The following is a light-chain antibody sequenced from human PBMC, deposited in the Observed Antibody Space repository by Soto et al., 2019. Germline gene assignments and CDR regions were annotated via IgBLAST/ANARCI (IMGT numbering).Light chain of an antibody. CDR1: RSNIGSNT. V-gene: IGLV1-44*01. CDR3: AAWDVSLNEGV. J-gene: IGLJ2*01. CDR2: SNT. Sequence: QSVLTQPPSASGTPGQRVTISCSGSRSNIGSNTVNWYQQLPGTAPKLLISSNTQRPSRVPDRFSGSKSVTSASLAISGLPSEDEADYYCAAWDVSLNEGVFGGGTKPTVL.